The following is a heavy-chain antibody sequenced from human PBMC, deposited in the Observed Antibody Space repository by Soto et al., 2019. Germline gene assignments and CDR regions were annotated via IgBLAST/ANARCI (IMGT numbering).Heavy chain of an antibody. D-gene: IGHD3-3*01. CDR1: GYTFTSYD. J-gene: IGHJ4*02. Sequence: QVQLVQSGAEVKKPGASVKVSCKASGYTFTSYDINWVRQATGQGLEWMGWMNTNRGNTGYAQKFQGRATMTRNTSISTTYMELSSLRYEDTAVYYCAREKSGYYDYWGQGTLVTVSS. CDR2: MNTNRGNT. V-gene: IGHV1-8*01. CDR3: AREKSGYYDY.